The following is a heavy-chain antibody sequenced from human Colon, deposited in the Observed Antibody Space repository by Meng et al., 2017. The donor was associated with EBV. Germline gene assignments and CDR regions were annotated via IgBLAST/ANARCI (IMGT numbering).Heavy chain of an antibody. CDR2: IYRGGGT. Sequence: VQLQGPGPGLVEPSGTLSLTCPVSGGSISTSDWWSWVRQPPGKGLEWIGEIYRGGGTNYNPSFKSRVTISVDTSNNHFSLKLSYVTAADTAVYYCARVRVIPAAVGFDYWGQGTLVTVSS. J-gene: IGHJ4*02. D-gene: IGHD2-2*01. V-gene: IGHV4-4*02. CDR1: GGSISTSDW. CDR3: ARVRVIPAAVGFDY.